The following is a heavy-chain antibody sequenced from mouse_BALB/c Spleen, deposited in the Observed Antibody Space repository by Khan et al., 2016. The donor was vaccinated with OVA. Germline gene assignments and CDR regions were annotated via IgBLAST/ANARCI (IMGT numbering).Heavy chain of an antibody. J-gene: IGHJ3*01. CDR2: ISSGGNST. Sequence: EVELVESGGDLVKTGGSLKLSCAASGFTFSTYGMSWVRQTPDKRLEWVATISSGGNSTYYIDSVTGRFIITNDNAKNIRYLQMTSLMSEDTAMYYCARLAYSYNSEGFAYWGQGTLVTVSA. CDR1: GFTFSTYG. CDR3: ARLAYSYNSEGFAY. D-gene: IGHD2-12*01. V-gene: IGHV5-6*01.